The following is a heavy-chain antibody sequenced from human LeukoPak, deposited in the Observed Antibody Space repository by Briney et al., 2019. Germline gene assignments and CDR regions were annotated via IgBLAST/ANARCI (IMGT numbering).Heavy chain of an antibody. CDR1: GFTFNSFG. D-gene: IGHD4-17*01. CDR3: AGDGNYGDPTNFDR. CDR2: ISYDGSKK. V-gene: IGHV3-30-3*01. Sequence: PGGSLRLSCVASGFTFNSFGMHWVRQAPGKGLEWVTFISYDGSKKSYADSVKGRFTISRDSSKHTVFLQMNSLRAEDTAVYFCAGDGNYGDPTNFDRWGQGTLVTVSS. J-gene: IGHJ4*02.